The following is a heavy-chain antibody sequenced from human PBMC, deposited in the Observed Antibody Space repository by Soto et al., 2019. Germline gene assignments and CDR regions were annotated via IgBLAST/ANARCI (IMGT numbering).Heavy chain of an antibody. V-gene: IGHV3-30*18. Sequence: WGSLRLSCAGSGFTFRWFGMNWVRQAPGKGLEWVARISNDGSNEYYVDSVKGRFTISRDNSKNTLYLQMDSLRAEDTAVYYCAKGEVRGLIPSYCDYWGLETLVSVSS. D-gene: IGHD3-10*01. CDR3: AKGEVRGLIPSYCDY. J-gene: IGHJ4*02. CDR2: ISNDGSNE. CDR1: GFTFRWFG.